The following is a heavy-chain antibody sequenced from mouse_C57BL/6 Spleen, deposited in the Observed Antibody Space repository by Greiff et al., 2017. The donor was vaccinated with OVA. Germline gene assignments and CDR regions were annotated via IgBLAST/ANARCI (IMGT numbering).Heavy chain of an antibody. CDR1: GFTFSSYA. CDR2: ISDGGSYT. V-gene: IGHV5-4*01. D-gene: IGHD4-1*01. CDR3: ARDKLGPYYFDY. Sequence: EVQVVESGGGLVKPGGSLKLSCAASGFTFSSYAMSWVRQTPEKRLEWVATISDGGSYTYYPDNVKGRFTISRDNAKNNLYLQMSHLKSEDTAMYYCARDKLGPYYFDYWGQGTTLTVSS. J-gene: IGHJ2*01.